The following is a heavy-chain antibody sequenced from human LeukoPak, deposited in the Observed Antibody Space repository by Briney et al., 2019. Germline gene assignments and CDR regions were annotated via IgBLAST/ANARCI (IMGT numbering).Heavy chain of an antibody. CDR3: ARERKNWNYVDAFDI. CDR2: IYASGCT. V-gene: IGHV4-61*02. CDR1: GGSISSGGYY. Sequence: TSETLSLTCTVSGGSISSGGYYWSWNRQPAGKGLEWIGRIYASGCTNYNPSLESRVTISVDASKNQFSLKLSSVTAADTAVYYCARERKNWNYVDAFDIWGQGTMVTVSS. D-gene: IGHD1-7*01. J-gene: IGHJ3*02.